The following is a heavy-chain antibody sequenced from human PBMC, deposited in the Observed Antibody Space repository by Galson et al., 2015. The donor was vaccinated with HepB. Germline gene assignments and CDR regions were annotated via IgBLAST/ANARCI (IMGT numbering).Heavy chain of an antibody. CDR3: ARVGGDLLQGRGYYYYMDV. CDR1: GDSITSGHW. Sequence: ETLSLTCAVSGDSITSGHWWSWVRQSPGKGLEWIGEVYHGGTANYNPSLQSRVAISVDKSKNEFTLNVRPVTAADTAVYYCARVGGDLLQGRGYYYYMDVWGNGITVTVSS. CDR2: VYHGGTA. J-gene: IGHJ6*03. V-gene: IGHV4-4*02. D-gene: IGHD3-16*01.